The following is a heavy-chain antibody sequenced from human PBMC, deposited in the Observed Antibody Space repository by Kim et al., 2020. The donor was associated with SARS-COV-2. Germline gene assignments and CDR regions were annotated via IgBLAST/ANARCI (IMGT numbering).Heavy chain of an antibody. Sequence: GGSLRLSCAASGFTFSSYGMHWVRQAPGKGLEWVAVISYDGSNKYYADSVKGRFTISRDNSKNTLYLQMNSLRAEDTAVYYCARTEQWLVHFDYWGQGTLVTVSS. CDR1: GFTFSSYG. V-gene: IGHV3-33*05. CDR2: ISYDGSNK. J-gene: IGHJ4*02. CDR3: ARTEQWLVHFDY. D-gene: IGHD6-19*01.